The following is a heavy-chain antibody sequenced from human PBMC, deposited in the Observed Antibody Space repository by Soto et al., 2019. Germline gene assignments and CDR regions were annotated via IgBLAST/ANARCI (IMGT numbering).Heavy chain of an antibody. CDR1: GFSLANYP. Sequence: PGGSLRLPCVASGFSLANYPMNWVRQTPGKGLEWISYSSPRGDTIYYADSVEGRFTISRDNARNSLSLHMSSLRDEDSALYYCAKGPHTNVGWPYYFESWGQGVPVTVSS. V-gene: IGHV3-48*02. CDR3: AKGPHTNVGWPYYFES. D-gene: IGHD6-19*01. J-gene: IGHJ4*02. CDR2: SSPRGDTI.